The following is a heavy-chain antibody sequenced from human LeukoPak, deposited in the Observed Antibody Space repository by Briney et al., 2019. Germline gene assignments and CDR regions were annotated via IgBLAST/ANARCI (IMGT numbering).Heavy chain of an antibody. D-gene: IGHD3-10*01. J-gene: IGHJ6*04. CDR1: GGSFSGYY. CDR2: IYYSGST. V-gene: IGHV4-34*09. CDR3: ARDQSGYYGSGSYGMDV. Sequence: PSETLSLTCAVYGGSFSGYYWSWIRQPPGKGLEWIGYIYYSGSTYYNPSLKSRVTISVDTSKNQFSLKLSSVTAADTAVYYCARDQSGYYGSGSYGMDVWGKGTTVTVSS.